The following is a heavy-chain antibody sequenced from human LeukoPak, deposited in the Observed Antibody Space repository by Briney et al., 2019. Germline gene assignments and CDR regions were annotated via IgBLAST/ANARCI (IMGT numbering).Heavy chain of an antibody. CDR2: MSPNSGDT. CDR3: ATGSGSYYENWFDP. V-gene: IGHV1-8*01. Sequence: GASVKVSCKASGYTFTSHDINWVRQATGQGLEWMGWMSPNSGDTGYAQKFQGRVTMTEDTSTDTAYMELSSLRSEDTAVYYCATGSGSYYENWFDPWGQGTLVTVSS. D-gene: IGHD1-26*01. J-gene: IGHJ5*02. CDR1: GYTFTSHD.